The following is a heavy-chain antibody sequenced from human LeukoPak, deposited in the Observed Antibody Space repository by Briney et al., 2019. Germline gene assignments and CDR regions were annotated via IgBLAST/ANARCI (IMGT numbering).Heavy chain of an antibody. CDR2: INPNSGNT. CDR1: GYTFTGYY. D-gene: IGHD3-10*01. V-gene: IGHV1-8*01. CDR3: ATMIVRGIISYYYYYGMDV. Sequence: ASVKVSCKASGYTFTGYYIHWVRQATGQGLEWMGWINPNSGNTGYAQKFQGRVTMTRNTSISTAYMELSSLRSDDTAVYYCATMIVRGIISYYYYYGMDVWRQGTTV. J-gene: IGHJ6*01.